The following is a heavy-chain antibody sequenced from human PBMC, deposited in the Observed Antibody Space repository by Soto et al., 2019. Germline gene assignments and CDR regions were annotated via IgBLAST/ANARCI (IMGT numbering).Heavy chain of an antibody. CDR3: TRISTAFDS. J-gene: IGHJ4*02. D-gene: IGHD2-21*02. CDR1: GDSINKFY. CDR2: IYYRGEA. Sequence: SESLSLTCSVSGDSINKFYWGWIRQAPGKGLEWIAYIYYRGEAFYNPSLKSRVTISVDKSKEQFSLIVTSVTAADTAVYFCTRISTAFDSWGQGILVTVSS. V-gene: IGHV4-59*01.